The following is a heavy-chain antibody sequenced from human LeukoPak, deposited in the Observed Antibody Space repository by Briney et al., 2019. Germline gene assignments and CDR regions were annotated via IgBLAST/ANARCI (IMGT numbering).Heavy chain of an antibody. D-gene: IGHD3-22*01. CDR1: GFTFSSYS. V-gene: IGHV3-21*01. CDR2: ISSSSSYI. J-gene: IGHJ4*02. CDR3: ASLSPTNYYDSSGFY. Sequence: PGGSLRLSCAASGFTFSSYSMNWVRQAPGKGLEWVSSISSSSSYIYYADSVKGRFTISRDNSKNTLYLQMNSLRAEDTAVYYCASLSPTNYYDSSGFYWGQGTLVTVSS.